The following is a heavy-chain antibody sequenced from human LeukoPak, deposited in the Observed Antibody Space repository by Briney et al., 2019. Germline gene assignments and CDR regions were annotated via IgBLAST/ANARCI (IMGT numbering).Heavy chain of an antibody. J-gene: IGHJ4*02. Sequence: GGSLRLSCAASGFPFSTNDMSWVRQAPGKGREWVSAISGSASGGTTYEDSVKGRFTISRDNSKGTLYLQMNSLRAEDTAVYYCAKVKTHWYFDNWGRGTLVTVSS. CDR3: AKVKTHWYFDN. CDR1: GFPFSTND. D-gene: IGHD1-1*01. V-gene: IGHV3-23*01. CDR2: ISGSASGGT.